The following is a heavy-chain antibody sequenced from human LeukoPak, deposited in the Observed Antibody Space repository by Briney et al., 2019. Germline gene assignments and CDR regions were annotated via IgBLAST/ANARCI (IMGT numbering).Heavy chain of an antibody. CDR2: ISYDGSNK. D-gene: IGHD4-17*01. CDR1: GFTFSSYG. V-gene: IGHV3-30*18. J-gene: IGHJ4*02. Sequence: PGGSLRLSCAASGFTFSSYGMHWVRQAPGKGLEWVAVISYDGSNKYYADSVKGRFTISRDNSKNTLYLQMNSLRAEDTAVYYCAKDRRVDDDYGDYIDYWGQGTLVTVSS. CDR3: AKDRRVDDDYGDYIDY.